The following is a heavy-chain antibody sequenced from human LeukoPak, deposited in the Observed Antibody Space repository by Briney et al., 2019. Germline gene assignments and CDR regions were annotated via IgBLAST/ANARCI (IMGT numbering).Heavy chain of an antibody. D-gene: IGHD1-26*01. CDR2: IYYSGST. Sequence: SETLSLTCTVSGGSISSSSYYWGWIRQPPGKGLEWIGSIYYSGSTYYNPSLKSRVTISVDKSKNQISLQLSSVTAADTAVYYCARRWGVNGQFDYWGQGTLVTVSS. CDR3: ARRWGVNGQFDY. J-gene: IGHJ4*02. V-gene: IGHV4-39*07. CDR1: GGSISSSSYY.